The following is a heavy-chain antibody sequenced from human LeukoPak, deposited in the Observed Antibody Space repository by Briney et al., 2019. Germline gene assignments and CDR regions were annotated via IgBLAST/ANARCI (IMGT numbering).Heavy chain of an antibody. V-gene: IGHV3-74*01. CDR2: INSDGSST. CDR1: GFTFSSYW. Sequence: GGSLRLSCAASGFTFSSYWMHWDRQAPGKGLMWVSRINSDGSSTSYADSVKGRFTISRDNAKNTLYLQMNSLRAEDTAVYYCARGAYDYGDAFDIWGQGTMVTVSS. CDR3: ARGAYDYGDAFDI. J-gene: IGHJ3*02. D-gene: IGHD4-17*01.